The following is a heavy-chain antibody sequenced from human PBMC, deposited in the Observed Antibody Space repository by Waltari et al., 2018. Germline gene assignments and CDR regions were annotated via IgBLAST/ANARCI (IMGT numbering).Heavy chain of an antibody. D-gene: IGHD6-6*01. CDR3: ARGAIAARIFDY. V-gene: IGHV3-48*03. Sequence: EVQLVESGGGLVQPGGSLRLSCAASGFTFSSYELNWFRQAPGKGLEWVSYISSSGSTIYYADSVKGRFTISRDNAKNSLYLQMNSLRAEDTAVYYCARGAIAARIFDYWGQGTLVTVSS. CDR2: ISSSGSTI. CDR1: GFTFSSYE. J-gene: IGHJ4*02.